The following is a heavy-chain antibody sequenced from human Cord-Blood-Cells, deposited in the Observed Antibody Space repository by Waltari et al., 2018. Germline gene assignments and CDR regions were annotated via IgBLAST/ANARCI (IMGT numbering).Heavy chain of an antibody. CDR1: GGSFSGYY. D-gene: IGHD6-13*01. CDR2: INHSGST. V-gene: IGHV4-34*01. J-gene: IGHJ3*02. Sequence: QVQLQQWGAGLLKPSETLSLTCAVYGGSFSGYYWSWIRQPPGKGLEWIGEINHSGSTNSNPSLKSRVTRSVDTSKNQFSLKLSSVTAADTAVYYCARSSSSDAFDIWGQGTMVTVSS. CDR3: ARSSSSDAFDI.